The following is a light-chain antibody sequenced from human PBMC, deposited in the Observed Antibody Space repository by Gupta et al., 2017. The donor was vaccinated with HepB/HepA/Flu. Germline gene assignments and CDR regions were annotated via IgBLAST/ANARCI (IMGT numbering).Light chain of an antibody. CDR2: EVT. J-gene: IGLJ1*01. CDR1: SSDVGSDNL. Sequence: SALTQPASVSGSPGPSITISCTGTSSDVGSDNLVSWYQQHPGKAPKLMIYEVTKRPAGVANRFSGSKAGNTASLTISGRQEEDEADYYYCAFAGSSTLVFGTATKVTVL. V-gene: IGLV2-23*02. CDR3: CAFAGSSTLV.